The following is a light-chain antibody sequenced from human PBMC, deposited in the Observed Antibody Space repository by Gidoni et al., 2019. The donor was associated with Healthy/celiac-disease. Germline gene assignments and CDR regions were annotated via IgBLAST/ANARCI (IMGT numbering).Light chain of an antibody. J-gene: IGKJ1*01. CDR1: QSVSSY. CDR3: QQRSNWPPWT. V-gene: IGKV3-11*01. CDR2: DAS. Sequence: IVLTKSPATLSLSPGERATLPCRASQSVSSYLAWYKQKPGQPPMLLIYDASNRATGIPARFSGSGSVAYFTLPISSLDPEDFAVYYCQQRSNWPPWTFGQGTKVEIK.